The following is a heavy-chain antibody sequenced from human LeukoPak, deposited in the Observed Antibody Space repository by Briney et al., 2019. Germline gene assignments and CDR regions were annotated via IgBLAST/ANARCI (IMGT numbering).Heavy chain of an antibody. D-gene: IGHD2-2*01. CDR2: IYPGDSDT. Sequence: GESLKISCQGSGYSFTSYWIGWVRQMPGKGLEWMGIIYPGDSDTRDSPSFQGQVTISADKSISTAYLQWSSLKASDTAMYYCARQDCSSTSCYPDAFDIWGQGTMVTVSS. CDR1: GYSFTSYW. V-gene: IGHV5-51*01. CDR3: ARQDCSSTSCYPDAFDI. J-gene: IGHJ3*02.